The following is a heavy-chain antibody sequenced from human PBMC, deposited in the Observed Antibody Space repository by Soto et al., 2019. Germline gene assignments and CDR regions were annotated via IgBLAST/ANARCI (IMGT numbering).Heavy chain of an antibody. Sequence: ASVNVSCKASGYTFTSYTMHWVRQAPGQGLEWMGWINAGNGNTKYSQKFQGRVTITRDTSASTAYMELSSLRSEDTAVYYCARGGYFDSSNYLAYWGLGTLVTVSS. J-gene: IGHJ4*02. D-gene: IGHD3-22*01. CDR1: GYTFTSYT. CDR3: ARGGYFDSSNYLAY. CDR2: INAGNGNT. V-gene: IGHV1-3*01.